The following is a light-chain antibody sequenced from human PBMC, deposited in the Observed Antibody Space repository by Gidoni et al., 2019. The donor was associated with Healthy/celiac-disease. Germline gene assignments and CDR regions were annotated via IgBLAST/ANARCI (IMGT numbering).Light chain of an antibody. V-gene: IGLV7-43*01. Sequence: QTVVTQEPSLTVSPGGTVTLTCASSTGAVTSGYYPNWFQQKPGQAPRALIYSTSNKHPWTHARFSGSLLGGKAGLTLSGVQPEDEAEYYCLLYYGGAYVFGTGTKVTVL. CDR1: TGAVTSGYY. CDR2: STS. J-gene: IGLJ1*01. CDR3: LLYYGGAYV.